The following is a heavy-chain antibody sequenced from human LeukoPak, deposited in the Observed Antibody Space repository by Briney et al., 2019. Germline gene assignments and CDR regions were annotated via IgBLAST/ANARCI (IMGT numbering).Heavy chain of an antibody. CDR2: IDYSGNT. CDR3: ARTDNWSASTTSSLDY. Sequence: PSETLSLTCAVSGDSSSSSIYYWGWVRQPPGKGLEWIGSIDYSGNTYYNPSLKSRVTISVDTSKNQFSLKLSSVTAADTAVYFCARTDNWSASTTSSLDYWGQGTLVTVSS. V-gene: IGHV4-39*07. CDR1: GDSSSSSIYY. J-gene: IGHJ4*02. D-gene: IGHD2-2*01.